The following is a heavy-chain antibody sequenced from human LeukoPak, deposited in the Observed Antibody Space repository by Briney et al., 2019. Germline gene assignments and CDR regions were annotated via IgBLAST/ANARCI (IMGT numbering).Heavy chain of an antibody. J-gene: IGHJ4*02. Sequence: ASVKVSCKASGGTFSSYAISWVRQAPGQGLEWMGGIIPIFGTANYAQKFQGRVTITADESTSTAYMELSSLRSEDTAVYYCARDLRCSSTGCYQDWGQGTLVTVSS. CDR1: GGTFSSYA. CDR3: ARDLRCSSTGCYQD. CDR2: IIPIFGTA. V-gene: IGHV1-69*13. D-gene: IGHD2-2*01.